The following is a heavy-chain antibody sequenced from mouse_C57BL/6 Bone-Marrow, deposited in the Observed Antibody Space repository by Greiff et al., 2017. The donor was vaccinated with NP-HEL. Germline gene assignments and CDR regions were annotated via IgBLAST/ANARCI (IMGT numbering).Heavy chain of an antibody. CDR1: GFNIKDYY. V-gene: IGHV14-1*01. D-gene: IGHD1-1*01. CDR2: IDPEDGDT. J-gene: IGHJ4*01. CDR3: ARGITTVVGGAMDY. Sequence: VQLQQSGAELVRPGASVKLSCTASGFNIKDYYMHWVKQRPEQGLEWIGRIDPEDGDTEYAPKFQGKATMTADTSSNTAYLQLSSLTSEDTAVYYCARGITTVVGGAMDYWGQGTSVTVSS.